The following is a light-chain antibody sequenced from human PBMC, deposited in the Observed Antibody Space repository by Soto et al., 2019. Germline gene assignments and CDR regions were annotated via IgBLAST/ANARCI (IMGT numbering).Light chain of an antibody. J-gene: IGLJ1*01. CDR2: EVI. Sequence: QSALTQPASVSGSPGQTITISCTGTSSDVGSYNLVSWYQHHPVKAPKLIISEVIQRPSGVSNRFSGSKSGNTASLTISGLQAEDEADYYCCSYAGITTLYVFGTGTKVTVL. CDR3: CSYAGITTLYV. CDR1: SSDVGSYNL. V-gene: IGLV2-23*02.